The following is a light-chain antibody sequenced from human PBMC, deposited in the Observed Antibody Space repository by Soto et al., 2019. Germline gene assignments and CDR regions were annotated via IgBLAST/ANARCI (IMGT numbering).Light chain of an antibody. J-gene: IGLJ1*01. CDR2: DVT. CDR3: GSYSGSTTLGYV. Sequence: LTQPASVSGSPGQSITISCTGTGSDIGGFNFVSWYQQHPGKAPKLIIYDVTNRPSGVSNRFSGSKSGNTASLTISGLQADDEAAYHCGSYSGSTTLGYVFGTGTKATV. V-gene: IGLV2-14*03. CDR1: GSDIGGFNF.